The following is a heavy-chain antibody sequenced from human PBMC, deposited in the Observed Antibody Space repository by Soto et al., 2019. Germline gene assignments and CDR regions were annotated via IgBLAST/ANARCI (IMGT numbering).Heavy chain of an antibody. CDR3: SRGNKCGKGGFNY. Sequence: GASVKLSCTASGYTLTSYGIRWLRQAPGQGLEWMGWISAYNGNTNYAQKLQGRVTMTTDTSTRTAHRELSGLGSDDPPVYYGSRGNKCGKGGFNYGGKETRVPFSS. D-gene: IGHD2-21*01. CDR1: GYTLTSYG. CDR2: ISAYNGNT. V-gene: IGHV1-18*04. J-gene: IGHJ4*02.